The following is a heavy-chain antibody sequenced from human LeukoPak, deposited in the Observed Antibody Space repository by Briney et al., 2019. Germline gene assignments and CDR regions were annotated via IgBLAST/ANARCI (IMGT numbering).Heavy chain of an antibody. CDR1: GFTFSSYW. CDR3: ARDRPVKYSSYDYYYMDV. V-gene: IGHV3-74*01. D-gene: IGHD6-6*01. CDR2: INSDGSST. Sequence: GGSLRLSCAASGFTFSSYWMHWVRQAPGKGLVWVSRINSDGSSTSYADSVKGRFTTSRDNAKNTLYLQMNSLRAEDTAVYYCARDRPVKYSSYDYYYMDVWGKGTTVTVSS. J-gene: IGHJ6*03.